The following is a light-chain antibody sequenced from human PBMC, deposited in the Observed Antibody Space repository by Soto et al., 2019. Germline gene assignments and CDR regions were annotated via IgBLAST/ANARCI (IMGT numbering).Light chain of an antibody. CDR2: DAS. V-gene: IGKV1-5*01. J-gene: IGKJ1*01. CDR3: QQYNSYSVT. CDR1: QSISSW. Sequence: DIQRTQSPSTLSSSVGDRVTITCRASQSISSWLAWYKQKPGKAPKLLIYDASSLESGVPSRFRGSGSGTDFTLTISSLKPDDFETYYCQQYNSYSVTFGQGTKVDIK.